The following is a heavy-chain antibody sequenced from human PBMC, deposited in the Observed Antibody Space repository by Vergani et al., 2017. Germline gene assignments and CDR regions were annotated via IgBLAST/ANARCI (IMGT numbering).Heavy chain of an antibody. Sequence: QVQLVESGGGVVQPGRSLRLSCAASGFTFSSYAMHWVRQAPGKGLEWVAVISYDGSNKYYADSVKGRFTISRDNSKNTLYLQMNSLRAEDTAVYYCARDLYIGSYYYYYGMDVWGQGTTVTVSS. V-gene: IGHV3-30*01. CDR2: ISYDGSNK. D-gene: IGHD1-26*01. CDR1: GFTFSSYA. CDR3: ARDLYIGSYYYYYGMDV. J-gene: IGHJ6*02.